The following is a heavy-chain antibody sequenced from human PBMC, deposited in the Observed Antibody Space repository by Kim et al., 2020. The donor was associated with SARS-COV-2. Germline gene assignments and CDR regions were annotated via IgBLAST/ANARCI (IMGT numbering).Heavy chain of an antibody. CDR2: ISSSSSNT. J-gene: IGHJ6*02. D-gene: IGHD3-16*02. Sequence: GGSLRLSCAASGFPFSDYYMSWIRQAPGKGLEWVSSISSSSSNTNYADSVEGRFTISRDNAKNSLYLQMNSLRAEDTAVYYCARVGYDYVWGSDRDYYYYYGRDIWGQETTDTVSS. CDR3: ARVGYDYVWGSDRDYYYYYGRDI. V-gene: IGHV3-11*05. CDR1: GFPFSDYY.